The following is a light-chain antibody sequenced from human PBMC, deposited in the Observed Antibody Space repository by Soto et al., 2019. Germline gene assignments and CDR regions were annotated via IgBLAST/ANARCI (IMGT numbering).Light chain of an antibody. V-gene: IGKV1-27*01. CDR2: GAS. Sequence: DIQMTQSPSSLSASVADRVTITCRASQGISNDLAWYQQKPGKLPNLLIYGASTMQSGVPSRFSGSGSGTDFTLTISSLQPDDIATYYCQKHNSAPLTFGGGTKVEIK. CDR1: QGISND. J-gene: IGKJ4*01. CDR3: QKHNSAPLT.